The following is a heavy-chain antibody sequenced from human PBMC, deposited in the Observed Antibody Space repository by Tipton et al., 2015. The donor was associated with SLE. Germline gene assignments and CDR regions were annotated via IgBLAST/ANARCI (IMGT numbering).Heavy chain of an antibody. V-gene: IGHV4-61*09. J-gene: IGHJ4*02. CDR3: ARVASSSTWYFDY. Sequence: TLSLTCTVSGGSISSDTYYWSWIRQPAGKGLEWIGHFHISGSNNDNPSLRSRVTISPDTSKNQFSLKLSSVTAADTAVYYCARVASSSTWYFDYWGQGTLVTVSS. D-gene: IGHD6-19*01. CDR1: GGSISSDTYY. CDR2: FHISGSN.